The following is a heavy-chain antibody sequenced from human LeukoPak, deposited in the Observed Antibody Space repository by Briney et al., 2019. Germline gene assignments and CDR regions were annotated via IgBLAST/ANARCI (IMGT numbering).Heavy chain of an antibody. CDR2: INPNSGGT. J-gene: IGHJ6*02. CDR3: ARDGSSRDYYGMDV. V-gene: IGHV1-2*02. D-gene: IGHD2-2*01. CDR1: GYTFTGYY. Sequence: GASVKVPCKASGYTFTGYYMHWVRQAPGQGLEWMGWINPNSGGTNYAQKFQGRVTMTRDTSISTAYMELSRLRSDDTAVYYCARDGSSRDYYGMDVWGQGTTVTVSS.